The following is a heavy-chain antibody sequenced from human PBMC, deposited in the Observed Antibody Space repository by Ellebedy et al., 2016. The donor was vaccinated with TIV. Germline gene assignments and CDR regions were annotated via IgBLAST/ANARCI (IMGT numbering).Heavy chain of an antibody. Sequence: GESLKISCAASGFVFSNHAMTWVRQAPGQGLEWVSGFSVSGGETFYADSVKCRFTISRDNSKHIVYLQMNSLRVEDTAVYYCAKGLGAYDLGGDYWGQGTLVTVSS. J-gene: IGHJ4*02. D-gene: IGHD5-12*01. CDR3: AKGLGAYDLGGDY. CDR1: GFVFSNHA. CDR2: FSVSGGET. V-gene: IGHV3-23*01.